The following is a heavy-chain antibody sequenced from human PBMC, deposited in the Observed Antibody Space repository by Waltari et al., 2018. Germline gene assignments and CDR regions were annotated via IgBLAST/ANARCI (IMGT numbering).Heavy chain of an antibody. CDR2: IIPSYGTA. V-gene: IGHV1-69*12. CDR1: GGTFSSYA. J-gene: IGHJ4*02. Sequence: QVQLVQSGAEVKKPGSSVKVSCKASGGTFSSYAISWVRQAPGKGLEWMGGIIPSYGTANDAQKFQGRGTITADESTSTAYMELGSLRSEDTAVYYCARGSLRSYGQIAHFDYWGQGTLVTVSS. CDR3: ARGSLRSYGQIAHFDY. D-gene: IGHD5-18*01.